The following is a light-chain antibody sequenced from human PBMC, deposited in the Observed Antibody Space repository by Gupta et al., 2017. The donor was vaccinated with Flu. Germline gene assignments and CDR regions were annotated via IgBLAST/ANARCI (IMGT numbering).Light chain of an antibody. CDR1: QGLVYSDGNTY. Sequence: DVVMTQSPLSLPVTLGQPASISCRSSQGLVYSDGNTYLHWFQQRPGQSPRRLIYQVSYPVSGVPDRFSGSGSGTNFTLKISRVEAEDVGIYFCMQGAHWPWAFGQGTTVEIK. CDR3: MQGAHWPWA. V-gene: IGKV2-30*01. CDR2: QVS. J-gene: IGKJ1*01.